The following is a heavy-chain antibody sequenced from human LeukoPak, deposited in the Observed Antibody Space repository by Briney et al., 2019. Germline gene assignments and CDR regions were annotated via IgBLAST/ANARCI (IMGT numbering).Heavy chain of an antibody. J-gene: IGHJ2*01. V-gene: IGHV4-31*03. CDR1: GGSISSGDYY. CDR2: IYHSGYT. CDR3: VRGRYDSSGYNYWYFDL. Sequence: SETLSLTCTVSGGSISSGDYYWTWIRQHPGKGLEWIGYIYHSGYTYYNSSLKSRVTMSLDTSKNKFSLKLSSVTAADTAVYYCVRGRYDSSGYNYWYFDLWGRGTLVTVSS. D-gene: IGHD3-22*01.